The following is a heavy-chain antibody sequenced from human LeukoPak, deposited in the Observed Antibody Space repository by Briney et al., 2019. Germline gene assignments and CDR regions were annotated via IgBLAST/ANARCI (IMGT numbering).Heavy chain of an antibody. D-gene: IGHD3-16*01. J-gene: IGHJ4*02. CDR1: GGSFSGYY. CDR2: INHSGST. Sequence: SETLSLTCAVYGGSFSGYYWSWIRQPPGKGLEWIGEINHSGSTNYNPSLKSRVTISVDTSKNQFSLKLSSVTAADTAVYYCARPIDQNLGVFDYWGQGTLVTVSS. V-gene: IGHV4-34*01. CDR3: ARPIDQNLGVFDY.